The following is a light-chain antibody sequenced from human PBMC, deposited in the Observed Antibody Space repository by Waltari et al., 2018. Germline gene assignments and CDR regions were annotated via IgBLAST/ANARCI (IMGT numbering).Light chain of an antibody. J-gene: IGKJ4*01. CDR1: QSVSSY. Sequence: EIVLTQSPDTLSLSPGERATLSCRASQSVSSYLAWYQQKRGQAPRLLIYGASNMATVIPARFSGSWSGTDFTHTISTLEPEDFAVYYCQQRSNWPLTFGGGTKVEIK. CDR2: GAS. V-gene: IGKV3-11*01. CDR3: QQRSNWPLT.